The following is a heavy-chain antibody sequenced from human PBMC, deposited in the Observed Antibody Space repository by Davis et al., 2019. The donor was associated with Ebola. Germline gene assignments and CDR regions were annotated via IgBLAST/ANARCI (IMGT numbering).Heavy chain of an antibody. D-gene: IGHD3-10*01. J-gene: IGHJ6*03. V-gene: IGHV4-34*01. CDR2: INHSGST. CDR3: ARVRSGYYYYYMDV. CDR1: GGSFSGYY. Sequence: MLGGSLRLSCAVYGGSFSGYYWSWIRQPPGKGLEWIGEINHSGSTNYNPSLKSRVTISVDTSKNQFSLKLSSVTAADTAVYYCARVRSGYYYYYMDVWGKGTTVTVSS.